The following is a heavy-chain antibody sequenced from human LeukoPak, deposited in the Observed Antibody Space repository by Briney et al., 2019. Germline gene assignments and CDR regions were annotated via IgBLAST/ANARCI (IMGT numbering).Heavy chain of an antibody. V-gene: IGHV3-23*01. CDR3: AKDYCSTTSCRFDY. Sequence: PGGSLRLSCAASGFSFSNYAMSWVRQAPGKGLEWVSLISGSGDSTHYADSVKGRFTNSRDKSKNTLYLQMDSLRAEDTALYYCAKDYCSTTSCRFDYWGQGTLVTVSS. CDR2: ISGSGDST. D-gene: IGHD2-2*01. J-gene: IGHJ4*02. CDR1: GFSFSNYA.